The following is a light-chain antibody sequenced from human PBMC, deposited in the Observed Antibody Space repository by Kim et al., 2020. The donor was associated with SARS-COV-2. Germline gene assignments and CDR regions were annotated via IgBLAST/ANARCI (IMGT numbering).Light chain of an antibody. V-gene: IGKV4-1*01. CDR2: WAS. CDR1: QSVLYSSNNKNY. CDR3: QQYYSTPYT. Sequence: RATINCKSSQSVLYSSNNKNYLAWYQQKPGQPPKLLIYWASTRESGVPDRFSGSGSGTDFTLTISSLQAEDVAVYYCQQYYSTPYTFGQGTNLEI. J-gene: IGKJ2*01.